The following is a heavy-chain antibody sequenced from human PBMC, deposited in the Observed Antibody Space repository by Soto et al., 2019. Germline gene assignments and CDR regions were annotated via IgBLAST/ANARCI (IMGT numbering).Heavy chain of an antibody. CDR2: IYYSENT. V-gene: IGHV4-39*01. CDR1: GGYISSSSNH. D-gene: IGHD4-17*01. Sequence: SEPMSLTCTVSGGYISSSSNHWGRNRQPPGKGLEWIGNIYYSENTYYNPSLKSRVTISVDTSKNQFSLRLTSVTAADTAVYYCATHPPYGPLDHWGQGTLVTVSS. J-gene: IGHJ4*02. CDR3: ATHPPYGPLDH.